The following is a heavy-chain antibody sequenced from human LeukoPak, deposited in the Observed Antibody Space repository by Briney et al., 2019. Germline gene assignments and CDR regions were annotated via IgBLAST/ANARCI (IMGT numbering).Heavy chain of an antibody. V-gene: IGHV4-61*02. J-gene: IGHJ4*02. Sequence: SETLSLTCAVSGGSISSGSYYWSWIRQPAGKGLEWIGRIYTSGSTNYNPSLKSRVTISVDTSKNQFSLKLSSVTAADTAVYYCAREKVWSDYWGQGTLVTVSS. CDR2: IYTSGST. CDR1: GGSISSGSYY. D-gene: IGHD3-3*01. CDR3: AREKVWSDY.